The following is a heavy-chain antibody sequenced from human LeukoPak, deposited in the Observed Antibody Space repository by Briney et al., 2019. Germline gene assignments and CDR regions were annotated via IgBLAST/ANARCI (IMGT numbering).Heavy chain of an antibody. CDR3: ARLSSGWFRDVDFDY. CDR2: INPNSGGT. CDR1: GYTFTGYY. V-gene: IGHV1-2*02. Sequence: ASVKVSCRASGYTFTGYYTHWVRQAPGQGLEWMGWINPNSGGTNYAQKFQGRVTMTRDTSISTAYMELSRLRSDGTAVYYCARLSSGWFRDVDFDYWGQGTLVTVSS. D-gene: IGHD6-19*01. J-gene: IGHJ4*02.